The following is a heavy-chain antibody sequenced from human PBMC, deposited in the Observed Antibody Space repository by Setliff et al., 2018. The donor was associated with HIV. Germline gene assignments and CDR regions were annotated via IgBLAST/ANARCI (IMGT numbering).Heavy chain of an antibody. V-gene: IGHV3-74*01. CDR3: VRYIGAAAGYIDY. D-gene: IGHD6-25*01. Sequence: TGGSLRLSCAASRFIFSDCYVNWVRKAPGKGLLWVSRISPDGSVINYAGSVKGRFTISRDNAKNTLYLQMNGLRAEDSAMYYCVRYIGAAAGYIDYWGQGTLVTVSS. CDR2: ISPDGSVI. J-gene: IGHJ4*02. CDR1: RFIFSDCY.